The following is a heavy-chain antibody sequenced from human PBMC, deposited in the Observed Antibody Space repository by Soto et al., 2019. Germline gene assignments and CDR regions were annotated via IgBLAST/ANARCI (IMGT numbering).Heavy chain of an antibody. V-gene: IGHV4-39*01. D-gene: IGHD2-15*01. J-gene: IGHJ4*02. Sequence: SETLSLTCTVSGGSISSSSYYWGWIRQPPGKGLEWIGSIYYSGSTYYNPSLKSRVTISVDTSKNQFSLKLSSVTAADTAVYYCASSGEDIVVVVAATFDYWGQGTLVTVSS. CDR1: GGSISSSSYY. CDR2: IYYSGST. CDR3: ASSGEDIVVVVAATFDY.